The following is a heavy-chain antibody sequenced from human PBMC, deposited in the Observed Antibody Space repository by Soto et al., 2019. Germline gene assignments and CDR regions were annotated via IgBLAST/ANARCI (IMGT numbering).Heavy chain of an antibody. Sequence: QLQLQESGSGLVKPSQTLSLTCAVSGGSISSDTYSWSWIRQPPGKGLEWVGYIHHSGNTYFNPSIRSRVTRSVDRYKNKLSLKLTSVSAADTAVYYCARTMLLGWFDPWGQGTLVTVSS. CDR1: GGSISSDTYS. J-gene: IGHJ5*02. D-gene: IGHD2-15*01. CDR3: ARTMLLGWFDP. CDR2: IHHSGNT. V-gene: IGHV4-30-2*01.